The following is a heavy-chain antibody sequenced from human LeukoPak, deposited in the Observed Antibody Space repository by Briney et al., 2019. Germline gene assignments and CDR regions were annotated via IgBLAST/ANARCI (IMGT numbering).Heavy chain of an antibody. V-gene: IGHV1-18*01. J-gene: IGHJ5*02. D-gene: IGHD3-22*01. CDR2: ISAYNGNT. CDR3: ARDTNGNYYDSRGHSTTGFDP. Sequence: ASVKVSCKASGYTFTSYGISWVRQAPGQGLEWMGWISAYNGNTNYAQKLQGRVTMTTDTSTSTAYMELRSLRSDDTAVYYCARDTNGNYYDSRGHSTTGFDPWGQGTLVTVSS. CDR1: GYTFTSYG.